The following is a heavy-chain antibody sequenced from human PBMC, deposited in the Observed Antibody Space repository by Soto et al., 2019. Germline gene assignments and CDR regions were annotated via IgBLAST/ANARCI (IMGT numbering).Heavy chain of an antibody. CDR1: GFTFSSYC. CDR2: IWYDGSNK. Sequence: XGSLRLSCAASGFTFSSYCMHWVRQAPGKGLEWVAVIWYDGSNKYYADSVKGRFTISRDNSKNTLYLQMNSLRAEDTAVYYCARDRVRYCSSNSCYTYWFDPWGQGTLVTVSS. D-gene: IGHD2-2*02. V-gene: IGHV3-33*01. J-gene: IGHJ5*02. CDR3: ARDRVRYCSSNSCYTYWFDP.